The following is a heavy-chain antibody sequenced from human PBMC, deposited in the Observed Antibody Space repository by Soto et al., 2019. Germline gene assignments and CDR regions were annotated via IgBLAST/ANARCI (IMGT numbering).Heavy chain of an antibody. Sequence: QVQLQQWGAGLLKPSETLSLTCAVYGGSFSGYYWSWIRQPPGKGLEWIGEINHSGSTNYNPSLKRRVTISVDTSKTQFSLKLSSVTAADTAVYYCARGRQQPYYYSYGMDVWGQGPTVTVSS. CDR2: INHSGST. V-gene: IGHV4-34*01. CDR3: ARGRQQPYYYSYGMDV. D-gene: IGHD6-13*01. J-gene: IGHJ6*02. CDR1: GGSFSGYY.